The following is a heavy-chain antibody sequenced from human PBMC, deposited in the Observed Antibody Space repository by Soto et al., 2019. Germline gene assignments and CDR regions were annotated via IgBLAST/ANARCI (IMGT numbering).Heavy chain of an antibody. CDR2: ISSSSSYI. CDR1: GFTFSSYS. CDR3: ARDPDYGSGSYYNDY. J-gene: IGHJ4*02. V-gene: IGHV3-21*01. D-gene: IGHD3-10*01. Sequence: EVQLVESGGGLVKPGGSLRLSCAASGFTFSSYSMNWVRQAPGKGLEWVSSISSSSSYIYYADSVKGRFTISRDNAKNSLYLQMNSLRAEDTAVDYGARDPDYGSGSYYNDYWGQGTLVTVSS.